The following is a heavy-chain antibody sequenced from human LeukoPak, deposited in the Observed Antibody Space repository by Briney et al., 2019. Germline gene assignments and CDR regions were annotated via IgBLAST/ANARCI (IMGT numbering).Heavy chain of an antibody. Sequence: GGSLRLSCAASGFTFSSYGMSWVRQAPGKGLEWVSAISGSGGSTYYADSVKGRFTISRDNSKNTLYLQMNSLRAEDTAVYYCSYSGSYKYSDYWGQGTLVTVSS. V-gene: IGHV3-23*01. J-gene: IGHJ4*02. CDR3: SYSGSYKYSDY. CDR2: ISGSGGST. D-gene: IGHD1-26*01. CDR1: GFTFSSYG.